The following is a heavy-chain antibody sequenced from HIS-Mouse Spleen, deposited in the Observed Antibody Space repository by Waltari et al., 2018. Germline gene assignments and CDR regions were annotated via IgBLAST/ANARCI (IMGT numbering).Heavy chain of an antibody. CDR3: TTVLRLYKITMIVVTLPDY. CDR2: IKRKTEGGKT. Sequence: EVQLVESGGGLVKPGGSLRLSCAASGFTFSNAWMSWVRQAPGKGLEWVGRIKRKTEGGKTDYAEPVKGRFTISREDSKNTLYLQMNSLKTEDTAVYYCTTVLRLYKITMIVVTLPDYWGQGTLVTVSS. J-gene: IGHJ4*02. D-gene: IGHD3-22*01. CDR1: GFTFSNAW. V-gene: IGHV3-15*01.